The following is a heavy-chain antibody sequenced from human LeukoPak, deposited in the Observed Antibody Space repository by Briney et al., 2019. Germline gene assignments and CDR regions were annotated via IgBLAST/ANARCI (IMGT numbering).Heavy chain of an antibody. D-gene: IGHD3-10*01. CDR3: ARGPWFLYNWFDP. Sequence: GGSLRLSCAASGFTFSSYGMHWVRQAPGKGLEWVAVISYDGSNKYYADSVKGRFTISRDNSKNTLYLQMNSLRAEDTAVYYCARGPWFLYNWFDPWGQGTLVTVSS. CDR1: GFTFSSYG. V-gene: IGHV3-30*03. CDR2: ISYDGSNK. J-gene: IGHJ5*02.